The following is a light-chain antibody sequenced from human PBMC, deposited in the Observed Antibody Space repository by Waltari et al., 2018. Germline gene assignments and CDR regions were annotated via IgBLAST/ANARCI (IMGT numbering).Light chain of an antibody. Sequence: QSALTHPASVSGSPGQSITIPCTGPSIDVGAYNNVSWYQQHPGKAPKLIIYVVNNWPSGVSDLFSGSKSGNTASLTISGLQAEDEADYYCASYTTTSTLVVFGGGTRLSVL. CDR3: ASYTTTSTLVV. V-gene: IGLV2-14*03. CDR1: SIDVGAYNN. J-gene: IGLJ2*01. CDR2: VVN.